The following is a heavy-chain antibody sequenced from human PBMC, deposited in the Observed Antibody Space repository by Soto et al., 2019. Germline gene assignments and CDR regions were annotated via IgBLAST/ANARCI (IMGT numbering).Heavy chain of an antibody. Sequence: GGSLRLSCAASGFTFSSYTMNWVRQAPGKGLEWVSSISSSSSYIYYADSVRGRFTISRDNAKNSLYLQMNSLRDEDTAVYYCARESSSYNWFDPWGQGTLVTVSS. J-gene: IGHJ5*02. CDR3: ARESSSYNWFDP. CDR1: GFTFSSYT. V-gene: IGHV3-21*01. D-gene: IGHD6-13*01. CDR2: ISSSSSYI.